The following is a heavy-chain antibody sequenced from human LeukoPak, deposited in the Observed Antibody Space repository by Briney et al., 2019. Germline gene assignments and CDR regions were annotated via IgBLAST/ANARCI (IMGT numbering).Heavy chain of an antibody. V-gene: IGHV3-23*01. J-gene: IGHJ3*02. CDR1: GFTFSSYG. CDR2: SAGSGGGGGT. D-gene: IGHD2-15*01. Sequence: GESLKISCVASGFTFSSYGMNWVRQARGKVLEWVSSSAGSGGGGGTYYADSVKGRFTISRDSSKNTLFLHMNSLRVEDTAVYYCAKGTTGHCSGATCYPFDMWGQGTVVTVSS. CDR3: AKGTTGHCSGATCYPFDM.